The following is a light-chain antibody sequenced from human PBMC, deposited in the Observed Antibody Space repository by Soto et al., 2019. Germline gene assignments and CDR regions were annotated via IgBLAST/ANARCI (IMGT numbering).Light chain of an antibody. CDR1: QSVDSK. V-gene: IGKV3D-15*01. J-gene: IGKJ4*01. CDR3: QQYYVWNT. Sequence: EIVMTQSPATLSVSPGERAIFSSRASQSVDSKLAWYQQKLGQAPRLLIYGASTRATGIPARFSGSGSGTEFTLTISSLQSEDFAIYYCQQYYVWNTFGGGTKV. CDR2: GAS.